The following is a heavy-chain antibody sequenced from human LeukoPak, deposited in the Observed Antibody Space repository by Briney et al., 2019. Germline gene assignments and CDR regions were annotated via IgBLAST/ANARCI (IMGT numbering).Heavy chain of an antibody. D-gene: IGHD3-22*01. Sequence: AGGSLRLSCAASGFTFSSYAMSWVRQAPGKGLEWVSAISGSGGSTYYADSVKGRFTISRDNSKNTLYLQMNSLRAEDTAVYYCAKDIPTYYYDSSAPSDAFDIWGQGTMVTVSS. CDR3: AKDIPTYYYDSSAPSDAFDI. CDR2: ISGSGGST. J-gene: IGHJ3*02. CDR1: GFTFSSYA. V-gene: IGHV3-23*01.